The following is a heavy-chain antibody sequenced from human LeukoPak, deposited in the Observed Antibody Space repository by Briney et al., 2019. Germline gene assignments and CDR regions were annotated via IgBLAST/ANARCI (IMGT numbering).Heavy chain of an antibody. CDR1: GYTFTSYD. J-gene: IGHJ4*02. CDR3: ARGGLRFLEWLSDFDY. CDR2: MNPNSGNT. V-gene: IGHV1-8*01. Sequence: ASVKVSCKASGYTFTSYDINRVRQATGQGLEWMGWMNPNSGNTGYAQKFQGRVTMTRNTSISTAYMELSSLRSEDTAVYYCARGGLRFLEWLSDFDYWGQGTLVTVSS. D-gene: IGHD3-3*01.